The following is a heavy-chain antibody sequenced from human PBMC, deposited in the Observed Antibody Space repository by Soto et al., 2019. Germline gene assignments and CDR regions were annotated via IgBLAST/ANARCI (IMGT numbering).Heavy chain of an antibody. Sequence: PGESLKISCKGSGYSFTNYWIGWVRQMPGKGLEWMGIIYPGDSNTRYSPSFQGQVTISADKSISTAYLQWSSLKASDTAMYYCARQGYYSSTACYTVDYWGQGTLVTSPQ. V-gene: IGHV5-51*01. D-gene: IGHD2-2*02. CDR1: GYSFTNYW. J-gene: IGHJ4*02. CDR3: ARQGYYSSTACYTVDY. CDR2: IYPGDSNT.